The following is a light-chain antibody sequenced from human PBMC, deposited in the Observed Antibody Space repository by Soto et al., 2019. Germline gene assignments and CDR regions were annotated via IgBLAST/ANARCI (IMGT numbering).Light chain of an antibody. CDR2: GAS. J-gene: IGKJ4*01. V-gene: IGKV3-15*01. CDR3: QQYKNWPLT. CDR1: QRIRDN. Sequence: IVMTQSPATLSVSPGERPTLPCRASQRIRDNLPWYLQTLGQAPRPLIYGASTRATGVPDRFSGSGSGTEFTLTISSLQSEDFAVYYCQQYKNWPLTFGGWTKVEIK.